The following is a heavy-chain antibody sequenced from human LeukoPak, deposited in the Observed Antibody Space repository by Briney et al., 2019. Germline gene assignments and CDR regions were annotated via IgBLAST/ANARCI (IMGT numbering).Heavy chain of an antibody. CDR1: GYILTSYG. D-gene: IGHD3-22*01. CDR3: ARVLYYYDSSGYLPDY. V-gene: IGHV1-18*01. CDR2: ISAYNDNT. J-gene: IGHJ4*02. Sequence: ASVKVSCKASGYILTSYGISWVRQAPGQGLEWMGWISAYNDNTNYAQKLQGRVTMTTDTSTNTAYMELRSLRSDDTAVYYCARVLYYYDSSGYLPDYWGQGTLVTVSS.